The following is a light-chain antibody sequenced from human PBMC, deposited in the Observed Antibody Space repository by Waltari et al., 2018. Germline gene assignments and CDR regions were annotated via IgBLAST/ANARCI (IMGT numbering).Light chain of an antibody. CDR1: SSTIGAGFD. CDR2: AYS. V-gene: IGLV1-40*01. CDR3: QSYDSSLTAV. J-gene: IGLJ3*02. Sequence: QSVLTQPPSVSGAPGQSVTIPCTGTSSTIGAGFDVHWYQQLPGAAPKLLIYAYSNRPSGVPDRFYGSKSGTSASLAITGLQSEDEADYYCQSYDSSLTAVFGGGTKLTVL.